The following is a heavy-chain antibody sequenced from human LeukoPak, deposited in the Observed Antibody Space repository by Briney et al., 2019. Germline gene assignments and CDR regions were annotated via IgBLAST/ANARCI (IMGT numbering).Heavy chain of an antibody. CDR1: GYTFTSYA. V-gene: IGHV1-3*01. J-gene: IGHJ4*02. Sequence: GASVKVSCKASGYTFTSYAMHWVRQAPGQRLEWMGWINAGNGNTKYSQKFQGRVTITRDTSASTAYMELSSLRSEDTAVYYCAREGHGDFHFDYWGQGTLVTVSS. CDR3: AREGHGDFHFDY. D-gene: IGHD4-17*01. CDR2: INAGNGNT.